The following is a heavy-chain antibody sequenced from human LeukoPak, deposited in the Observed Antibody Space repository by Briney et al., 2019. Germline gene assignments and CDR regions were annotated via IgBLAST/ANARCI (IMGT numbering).Heavy chain of an antibody. J-gene: IGHJ4*02. CDR1: GYTFTSYG. V-gene: IGHV1-18*01. CDR3: ARDQIAAENFDY. CDR2: ISAYNGNT. Sequence: GASVTVSCKASGYTFTSYGISWVRQAPGQGLEWMGWISAYNGNTNYAQKLQGRVTITTDTSTSTAYMELRSLRSDDTAVYYCARDQIAAENFDYWGQGTLVTVSS. D-gene: IGHD6-25*01.